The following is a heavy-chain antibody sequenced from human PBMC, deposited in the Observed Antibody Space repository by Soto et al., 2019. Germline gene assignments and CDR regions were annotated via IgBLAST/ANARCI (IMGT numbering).Heavy chain of an antibody. CDR1: GDSVSSKNAA. CDR3: ARTVVFYDY. D-gene: IGHD2-21*01. Sequence: PAQTLSLTCAISGDSVSSKNAAWNWIRQSPSRGLEWLGRTYYRSKCFNDYAVSVKSRITINPDTSKNQFSLQLRSVTPEDTAVYFCARTVVFYDYWGQGSLVTVAS. V-gene: IGHV6-1*01. CDR2: TYYRSKCFN. J-gene: IGHJ4*02.